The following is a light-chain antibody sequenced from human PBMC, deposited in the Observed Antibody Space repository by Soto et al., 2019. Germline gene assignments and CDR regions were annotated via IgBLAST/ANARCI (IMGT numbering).Light chain of an antibody. CDR2: DPY. CDR3: QQYEKPTRT. Sequence: QPTRSPSSLAASVGARVTTTCHASQDINNXLNWSEHNPWKAPKLLISDPYKFETGCPSRLSGSGYGTEFTCTISSLQPDDSAEYYWQQYEKPTRTFGGGTKVDIK. CDR1: QDINNX. V-gene: IGKV1-33*01. J-gene: IGKJ4*02.